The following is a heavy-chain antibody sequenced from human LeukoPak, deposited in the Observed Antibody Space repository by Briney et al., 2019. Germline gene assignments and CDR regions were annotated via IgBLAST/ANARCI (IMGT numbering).Heavy chain of an antibody. Sequence: SETLPLTCTVSGGSISSYYWSWIRQPAGKGLEWIGRIYTSGSTNYNPSLKSRVTISVDTSKNQFSLKLSSVTAADTAVYYCARGPGGILTGAHDYWGQGTLVTVSS. CDR2: IYTSGST. D-gene: IGHD3-9*01. CDR3: ARGPGGILTGAHDY. CDR1: GGSISSYY. J-gene: IGHJ4*02. V-gene: IGHV4-4*07.